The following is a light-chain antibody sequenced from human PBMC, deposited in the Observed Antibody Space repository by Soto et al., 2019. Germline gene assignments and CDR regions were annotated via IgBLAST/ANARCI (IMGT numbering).Light chain of an antibody. V-gene: IGKV3-11*01. Sequence: EIVLTQSPATLSLSPGERATLSCRASQSVSNYLAWYQQKPGQAPRLLIYDASNRATGIPARFSGSGSGTDFTLTISSLEPEDLAVYYCQQRSNWLSFGGGTKVEIK. CDR1: QSVSNY. CDR2: DAS. J-gene: IGKJ4*01. CDR3: QQRSNWLS.